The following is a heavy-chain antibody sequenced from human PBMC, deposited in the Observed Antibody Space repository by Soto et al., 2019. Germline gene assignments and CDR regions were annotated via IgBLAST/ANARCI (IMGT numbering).Heavy chain of an antibody. CDR1: GFIVSDKY. Sequence: PVGSLRLSCAASGFIVSDKYMNWVRQAPGKGLEWVSVIYTSGTTYYADSVKGRFTISRDNFKNTLYLQMNSLRAEDTAMYYCARDGFGRYDGSGSEAFDIWGQGTMVTVSS. J-gene: IGHJ3*02. CDR2: IYTSGTT. D-gene: IGHD3-10*01. V-gene: IGHV3-53*01. CDR3: ARDGFGRYDGSGSEAFDI.